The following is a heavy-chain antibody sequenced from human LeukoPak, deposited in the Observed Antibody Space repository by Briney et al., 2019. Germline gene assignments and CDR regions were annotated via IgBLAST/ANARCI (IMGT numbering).Heavy chain of an antibody. V-gene: IGHV3-11*01. CDR2: ISAGGTTI. D-gene: IGHD6-13*01. CDR1: GFTFSDYY. CDR3: ARVRSSSWTPGP. J-gene: IGHJ5*02. Sequence: KSGGSLRLSCAASGFTFSDYYMTWIRQAPGTGLEWVSYISAGGTTIYYADSVKGRFTVSRDNARNSLYLQMNSLRAEDTAVYYCARVRSSSWTPGPWGQGTLVTVSS.